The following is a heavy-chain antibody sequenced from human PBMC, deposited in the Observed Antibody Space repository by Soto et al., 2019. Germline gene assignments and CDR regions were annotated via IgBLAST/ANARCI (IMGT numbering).Heavy chain of an antibody. V-gene: IGHV3-11*06. CDR3: ATGQDCSGGSCFDFDY. D-gene: IGHD2-15*01. Sequence: QVQLVESGGGLVKPGGSLRLSCAASELIFSDYYMNWLRQAPGKGLEWVAVISYSGSYTNYADSVKGRFSVSRDNTKSSLYLQMNSLRVEDTALYYCATGQDCSGGSCFDFDYWGQGTRVTVSS. CDR2: ISYSGSYT. J-gene: IGHJ4*02. CDR1: ELIFSDYY.